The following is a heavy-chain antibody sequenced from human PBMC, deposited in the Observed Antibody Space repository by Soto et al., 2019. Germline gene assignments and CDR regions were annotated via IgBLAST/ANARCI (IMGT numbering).Heavy chain of an antibody. CDR2: MNPNSGNT. J-gene: IGHJ5*02. CDR1: GYTFTSYD. Sequence: ASVKVSCKASGYTFTSYDINWVRQATGQGLEWMGWMNPNSGNTGYAQKFQGRVTMTRNTSMSTAYMELRSLRSDDTAVYYCARDNYGNNWFDPWGQGTLVTVSS. D-gene: IGHD4-17*01. V-gene: IGHV1-8*01. CDR3: ARDNYGNNWFDP.